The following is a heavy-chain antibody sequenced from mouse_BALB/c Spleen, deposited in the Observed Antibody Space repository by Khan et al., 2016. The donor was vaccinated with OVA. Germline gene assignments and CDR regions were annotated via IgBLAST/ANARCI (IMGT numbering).Heavy chain of an antibody. CDR2: IWSGGNA. D-gene: IGHD2-14*01. CDR1: GFSLTTYG. CDR3: ARNSDRYDFSY. Sequence: VQLQESGPGLVQPSQSLSITCTVSGFSLTTYGIHWVRQSPGKGLEWLGVIWSGGNADYNAAFISRLSISKDNSKSQVFFKMNSLQADDTAIYXCARNSDRYDFSYWGQGTLVTVSA. V-gene: IGHV2-4-1*01. J-gene: IGHJ3*01.